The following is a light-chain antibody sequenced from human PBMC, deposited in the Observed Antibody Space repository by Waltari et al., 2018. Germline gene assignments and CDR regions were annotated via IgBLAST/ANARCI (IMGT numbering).Light chain of an antibody. CDR1: AIDVGGYRY. J-gene: IGLJ1*01. CDR2: DVS. V-gene: IGLV2-8*01. Sequence: QSALTQPPSASGSPGQSVTISCTGTAIDVGGYRYVTWCQQHPGNAPTPIIFDVSKRPAGVPDRFSGSKSGNTASLTVSGLQAEDEADYYCSSYAGSNNYVFGTGTKVTVL. CDR3: SSYAGSNNYV.